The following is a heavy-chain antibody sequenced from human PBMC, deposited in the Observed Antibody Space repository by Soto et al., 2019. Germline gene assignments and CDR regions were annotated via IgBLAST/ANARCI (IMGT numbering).Heavy chain of an antibody. CDR2: ISADNGNT. CDR3: ARALGYGYVLEY. V-gene: IGHV1-18*01. CDR1: GYTFTSYG. D-gene: IGHD5-18*01. J-gene: IGHJ4*02. Sequence: QVRLVQSGAEVKKPGASVKVSCKASGYTFTSYGISWVRQAPGQGLERMGRISADNGNTNYAQKSQGRVTMTTVTTPSIAYMELRSLRSEDTAVYYCARALGYGYVLEYWGQGNLVTVSS.